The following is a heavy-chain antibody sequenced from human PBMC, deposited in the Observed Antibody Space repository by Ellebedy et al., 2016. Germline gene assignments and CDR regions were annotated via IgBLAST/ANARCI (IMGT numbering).Heavy chain of an antibody. CDR1: GYTFTSYG. Sequence: ASVKVSXXASGYTFTSYGISWVRQAPGQGLEWMGWISAYNGNTNYAQKLQGRVTMTTDTSTSTAYMELRSLRSDDTAVYYCAREGMLGYCSSTSCYGGCYYYGMDVWGQGTTVTVSS. CDR2: ISAYNGNT. V-gene: IGHV1-18*04. J-gene: IGHJ6*02. D-gene: IGHD2-2*01. CDR3: AREGMLGYCSSTSCYGGCYYYGMDV.